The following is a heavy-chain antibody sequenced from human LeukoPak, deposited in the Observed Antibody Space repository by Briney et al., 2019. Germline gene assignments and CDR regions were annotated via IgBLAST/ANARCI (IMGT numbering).Heavy chain of an antibody. D-gene: IGHD1-14*01. CDR2: VSDGGRT. J-gene: IGHJ4*02. CDR1: GGFITSYY. V-gene: IGHV4-59*01. CDR3: ARASTTFDD. Sequence: ASETLSLTCSVSGGFITSYYGSWIRQPPGRGLEWIGHVSDGGRTNYSPSLRSRVSISVDTSKNQSSLKLISVTAADTADYYCARASTTFDDWGQGTLVTVSS.